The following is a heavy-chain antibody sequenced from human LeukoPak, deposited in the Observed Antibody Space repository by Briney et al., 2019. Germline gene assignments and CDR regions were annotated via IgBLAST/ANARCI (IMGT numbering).Heavy chain of an antibody. D-gene: IGHD3-22*01. V-gene: IGHV3-74*01. CDR1: GFTFSSYW. CDR2: INSDGSST. Sequence: GGSLRLSCTASGFTFSSYWMHWVRQAPGKGLVWVSRINSDGSSTSYADSVKGRFTISRDNAKNTLYLQMNSLRAEDTAVYYCARMRDYYDSSGYYGYWGQGTLVTVSS. CDR3: ARMRDYYDSSGYYGY. J-gene: IGHJ4*02.